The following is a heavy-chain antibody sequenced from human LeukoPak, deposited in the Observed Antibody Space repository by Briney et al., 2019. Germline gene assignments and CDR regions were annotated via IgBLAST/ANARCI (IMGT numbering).Heavy chain of an antibody. CDR3: ARDNYSYGYGGWGFDY. Sequence: SQTLSLTCTVSGGSISSGSYYWSWIRQPAGKGLEWIGRIYTSGSTNYNPSLKSRVTMSVDTSKNQFSLKLSSVTAADTAVYYCARDNYSYGYGGWGFDYWGQGTLVTVSS. CDR2: IYTSGST. V-gene: IGHV4-61*02. CDR1: GGSISSGSYY. D-gene: IGHD5-18*01. J-gene: IGHJ4*02.